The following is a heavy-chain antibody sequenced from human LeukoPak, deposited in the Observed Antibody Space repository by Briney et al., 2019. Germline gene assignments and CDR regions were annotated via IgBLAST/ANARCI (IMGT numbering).Heavy chain of an antibody. V-gene: IGHV4-59*02. CDR2: ISYSGTS. J-gene: IGHJ5*02. CDR3: ARKIRRGWLDP. CDR1: GVTVCGDY. Sequence: SETLSLTCTVSGVTVCGDYWSWIGQRPGQGLEWIGYISYSGTSNHNPPVRIRATISVDTSKDQVSLKLTSVAAADTAFYYCARKIRRGWLDPWGQGTLVTVSS. D-gene: IGHD3-16*01.